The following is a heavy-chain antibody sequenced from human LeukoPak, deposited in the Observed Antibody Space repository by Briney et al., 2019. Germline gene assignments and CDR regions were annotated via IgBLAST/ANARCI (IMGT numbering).Heavy chain of an antibody. CDR3: ARVGYCSSTSCYYYYMDV. D-gene: IGHD2-2*01. V-gene: IGHV3-7*01. J-gene: IGHJ6*03. Sequence: PGRSLRLSCAASGFTFSRYWMSWVRQAPGKGLEWVGNIKQDGSEKYYVDSVKGRFTISRDNDKNSLYLQMNSLRAEDTAVYYCARVGYCSSTSCYYYYMDVWGKGTTVTVSS. CDR1: GFTFSRYW. CDR2: IKQDGSEK.